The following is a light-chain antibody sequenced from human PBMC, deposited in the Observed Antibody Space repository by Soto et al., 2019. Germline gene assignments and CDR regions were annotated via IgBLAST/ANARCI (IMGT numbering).Light chain of an antibody. CDR2: DAS. CDR3: QQRSNWPPFT. Sequence: EIVLTQSPATLSLSPGERATLSCRASQSVSSSLAWYQQKPGQSPRLLIYDASNRATGIPARFGGSGSGTDFNLTISSLEPVDFAVYYCQQRSNWPPFTFGPGTKVDIK. V-gene: IGKV3-11*01. CDR1: QSVSSS. J-gene: IGKJ3*01.